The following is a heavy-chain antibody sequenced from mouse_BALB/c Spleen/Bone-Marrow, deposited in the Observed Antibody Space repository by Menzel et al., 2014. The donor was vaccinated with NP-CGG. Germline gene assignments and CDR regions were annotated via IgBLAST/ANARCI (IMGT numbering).Heavy chain of an antibody. Sequence: EVMLVESGGGLVQPGGSLKLSCAASEFTFSSYGMSWVRQTPDKRLELVATINTNGGNTYYPDSVKGRFTISRDNAKNTLYLQMSSLKSEDTAMYYCARGLDYWGQGTTLTVSS. CDR3: ARGLDY. CDR1: EFTFSSYG. CDR2: INTNGGNT. V-gene: IGHV5-6-3*01. J-gene: IGHJ2*01.